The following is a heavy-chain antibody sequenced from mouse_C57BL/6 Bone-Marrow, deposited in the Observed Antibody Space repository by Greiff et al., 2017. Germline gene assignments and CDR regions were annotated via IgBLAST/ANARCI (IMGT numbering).Heavy chain of an antibody. D-gene: IGHD2-3*01. CDR1: GYTFTSYW. V-gene: IGHV1-52*01. Sequence: VQLQQPGAELVRPGSSVKLSCKASGYTFTSYWMHWVKQRPIQGLEWIGNIDPSDSETHYTQKFKDKATLTVDKPSSTAYMQISSLTSEDSAVYYCARGLLWYFDVWGTGTTVTVSS. CDR2: IDPSDSET. CDR3: ARGLLWYFDV. J-gene: IGHJ1*03.